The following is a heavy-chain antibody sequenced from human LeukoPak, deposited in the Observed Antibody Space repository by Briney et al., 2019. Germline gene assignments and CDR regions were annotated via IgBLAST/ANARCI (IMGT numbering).Heavy chain of an antibody. V-gene: IGHV4-39*01. J-gene: IGHJ6*03. Sequence: SETLSLTCTVSGGSISSSSYYWGWNRQPPGKGLDWIGTIYYSGSTYYNPSLKSRVTISVDTSKNQFSLKLSSVTAADTAVYYCARASSRYSSTSHYFYYMDVWGKGTTVTVSS. CDR3: ARASSRYSSTSHYFYYMDV. CDR1: GGSISSSSYY. D-gene: IGHD6-13*01. CDR2: IYYSGST.